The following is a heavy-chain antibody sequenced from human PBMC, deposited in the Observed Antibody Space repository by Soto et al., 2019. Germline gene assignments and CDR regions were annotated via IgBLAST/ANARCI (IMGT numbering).Heavy chain of an antibody. Sequence: GGSLRLSCVESGFNFSNCAVAWVRQAPGKGLEWVSSISGSGRGSRPYYADSVQGRFTISRDHSKNIVSLQMDSLRVDDTAVYYCTRERSLVSFLFDYWGPGTLVTVSS. V-gene: IGHV3-23*01. CDR2: ISGSGRGSRP. D-gene: IGHD3-16*01. CDR3: TRERSLVSFLFDY. CDR1: GFNFSNCA. J-gene: IGHJ4*02.